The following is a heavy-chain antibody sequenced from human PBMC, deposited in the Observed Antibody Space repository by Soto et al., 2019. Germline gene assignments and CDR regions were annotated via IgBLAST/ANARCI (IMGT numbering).Heavy chain of an antibody. V-gene: IGHV3-33*06. CDR3: AKPGLGAGTWYFDY. CDR1: GFTFSSYG. CDR2: IWYDGSNK. Sequence: QVQLVESGGGVVQPGRSLRLSCAASGFTFSSYGMHWVRQAPGKGLEWVAVIWYDGSNKYYADSVKGRFTISRDNSKNKLYLQMNSLRAEDTAVYYCAKPGLGAGTWYFDYWGQGTLVTVSS. D-gene: IGHD3-16*01. J-gene: IGHJ4*02.